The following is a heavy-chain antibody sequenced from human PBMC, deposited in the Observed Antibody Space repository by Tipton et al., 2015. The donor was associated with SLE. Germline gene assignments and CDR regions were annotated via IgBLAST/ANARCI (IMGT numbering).Heavy chain of an antibody. CDR3: ARRGYYYGSGSFLIDY. V-gene: IGHV4-39*07. J-gene: IGHJ4*02. CDR2: IYYSGST. D-gene: IGHD3-10*01. CDR1: GGSISSSSYY. Sequence: TLSLTCTVSGGSISSSSYYWGWIRQAPGEGLEWIGRIYYSGSTYYNPSLKSRVTISVDTSKNQFSLKLSSVAAADTAVYYCARRGYYYGSGSFLIDYWGQGTLVTVSS.